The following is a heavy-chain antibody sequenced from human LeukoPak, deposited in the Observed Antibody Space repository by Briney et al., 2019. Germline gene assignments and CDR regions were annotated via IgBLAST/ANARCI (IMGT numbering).Heavy chain of an antibody. V-gene: IGHV3-74*01. CDR3: AKDPFTSGANWFDP. CDR2: INGDGSDI. D-gene: IGHD1-26*01. CDR1: GLTFKDSW. Sequence: GVSLRLSCQASGLTFKDSWMYWVRHAPGQGLLWVSRINGDGSDISYVDSVKGRFTISRDNGKNTLYLQMNSLRAEDTAVYYCAKDPFTSGANWFDPWGQGTLVTVSS. J-gene: IGHJ5*02.